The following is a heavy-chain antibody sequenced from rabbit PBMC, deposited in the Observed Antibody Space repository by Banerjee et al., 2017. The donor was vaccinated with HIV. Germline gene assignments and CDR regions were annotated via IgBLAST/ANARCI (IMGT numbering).Heavy chain of an antibody. J-gene: IGHJ3*01. Sequence: QLVESGGGLVQPGGSLKLSCKASGLDISSYSIGWVRQAPGKGLEWIGYIDPVFGDTSSASWVNGRFTISSDNAQIALYLHLNSLTAADTATYFCARNSNRGASYAYRLDLWGPGTLVTVS. D-gene: IGHD6-1*01. V-gene: IGHV1S7*01. CDR1: GLDISSYS. CDR3: ARNSNRGASYAYRLDL. CDR2: IDPVFGDT.